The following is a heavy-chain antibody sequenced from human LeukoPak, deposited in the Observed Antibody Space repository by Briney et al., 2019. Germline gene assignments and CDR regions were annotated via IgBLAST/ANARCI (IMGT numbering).Heavy chain of an antibody. Sequence: ASVKVSCKASGWSFSNHGICWMRQAPGQGLEWMGWIGADNGDTHYAQKLQGRVTMTTDTYTNTAYMDLRGLRSDDTAVYYCARASSPYNWYFDLWGRGTLVTVSS. CDR3: ARASSPYNWYFDL. J-gene: IGHJ2*01. D-gene: IGHD4-11*01. V-gene: IGHV1-18*01. CDR1: GWSFSNHG. CDR2: IGADNGDT.